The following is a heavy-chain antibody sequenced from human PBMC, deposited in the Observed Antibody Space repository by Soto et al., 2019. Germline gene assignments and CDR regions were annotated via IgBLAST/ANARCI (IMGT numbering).Heavy chain of an antibody. CDR3: AKPTYYDFWSGYYGPYYYYMDV. CDR1: GFTFSSYA. D-gene: IGHD3-3*01. CDR2: ISGSGGST. J-gene: IGHJ6*03. V-gene: IGHV3-23*01. Sequence: GGSLRLSCAASGFTFSSYAMSWVRQAPGKGLEWVSAISGSGGSTYYADSVKGRFTISRDNSKNTLYLQMNSLRAEDTAVYYCAKPTYYDFWSGYYGPYYYYMDVWGKGTTVTVSS.